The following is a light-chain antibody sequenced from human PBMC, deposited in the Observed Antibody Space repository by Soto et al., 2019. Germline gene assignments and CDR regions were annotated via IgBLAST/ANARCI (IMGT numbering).Light chain of an antibody. J-gene: IGLJ7*01. CDR2: EGS. V-gene: IGLV2-23*01. CDR3: CSYAGSSTYV. CDR1: SSDVGNYNL. Sequence: QSALTQPASLSGSPGQSITISCTGTSSDVGNYNLVSWYQQHPGKAPKLMIYEGSKRPSGVSNRFSGSKSGNTASLTISILQAEDEADYYCCSYAGSSTYVFGTGTQLTVL.